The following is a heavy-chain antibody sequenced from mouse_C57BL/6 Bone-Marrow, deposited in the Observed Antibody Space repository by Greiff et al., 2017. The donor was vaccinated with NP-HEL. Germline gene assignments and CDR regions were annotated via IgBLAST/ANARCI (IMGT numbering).Heavy chain of an antibody. D-gene: IGHD1-1*01. J-gene: IGHJ2*01. CDR2: ISDGGSYT. Sequence: EVQGVESGGGLVKPGGSLKLSCAASGFTFSSYAMSWVRQTPEKRLEWVATISDGGSYTYYPDNVKGRFTISRDNAKNNLYLQMSHLKSEDTAMYYCARDLLYYYGSSPFDYWGQGTTLTVSS. CDR3: ARDLLYYYGSSPFDY. V-gene: IGHV5-4*01. CDR1: GFTFSSYA.